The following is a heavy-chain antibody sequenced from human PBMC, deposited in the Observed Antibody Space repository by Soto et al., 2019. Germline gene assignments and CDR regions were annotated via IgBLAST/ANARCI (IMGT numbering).Heavy chain of an antibody. CDR2: IYSGGST. Sequence: SETLSLTCTVSGGFVNSDTHSWSWIRQTPGKRLEWIGFIYSGGSTKNPSLRSRVTMSVDTSKNQFSLKLRSVIVADTAVYHCARFVRSCSATTCSTRSDVWGQGITVTAP. J-gene: IGHJ6*02. V-gene: IGHV4-61*01. D-gene: IGHD2-2*01. CDR1: GGFVNSDTHS. CDR3: ARFVRSCSATTCSTRSDV.